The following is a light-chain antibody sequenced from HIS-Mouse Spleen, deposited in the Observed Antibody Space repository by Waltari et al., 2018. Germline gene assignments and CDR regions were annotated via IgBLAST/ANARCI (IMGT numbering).Light chain of an antibody. CDR3: QSYDSSNVV. J-gene: IGLJ2*01. Sequence: NFMLTQPHSVSESPGKTVTISCTGSSGSIASNYVQRYQQRPGSAPTTVSYEDNQRPSGVPDRFSGSSDSSTNSASLTISGLKTEDEADYYCQSYDSSNVVFGGGTKLTVL. CDR1: SGSIASNY. CDR2: EDN. V-gene: IGLV6-57*02.